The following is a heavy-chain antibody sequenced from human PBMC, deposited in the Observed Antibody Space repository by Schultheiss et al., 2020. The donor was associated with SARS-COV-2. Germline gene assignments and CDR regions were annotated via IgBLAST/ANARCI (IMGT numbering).Heavy chain of an antibody. V-gene: IGHV3-7*01. Sequence: GESLKISCAASGFTFSSYWMSWVRQAPGKGLEWVANIKQDGSEKYYADSVKGRFTISRDNSKNTLYLQMNSLRAEDTAVYYCAKDRTAHIVVVVAATLHYYYGMDVWGQGTTVTVSS. J-gene: IGHJ6*02. D-gene: IGHD2-15*01. CDR3: AKDRTAHIVVVVAATLHYYYGMDV. CDR2: IKQDGSEK. CDR1: GFTFSSYW.